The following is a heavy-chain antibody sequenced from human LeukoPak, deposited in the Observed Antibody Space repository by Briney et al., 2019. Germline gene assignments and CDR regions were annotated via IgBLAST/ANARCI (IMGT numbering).Heavy chain of an antibody. J-gene: IGHJ4*02. V-gene: IGHV3-23*01. D-gene: IGHD6-13*01. Sequence: GGSLRLSCAASGFTFSSYAMSWVRQAPGKGLEWVSAISGSGGSTYYADSVKGRFTISRDNSKNTLYLQMNSLRAEDTAVYYCALTNRYIAAAGTGDYWGQGTLVTVSS. CDR1: GFTFSSYA. CDR2: ISGSGGST. CDR3: ALTNRYIAAAGTGDY.